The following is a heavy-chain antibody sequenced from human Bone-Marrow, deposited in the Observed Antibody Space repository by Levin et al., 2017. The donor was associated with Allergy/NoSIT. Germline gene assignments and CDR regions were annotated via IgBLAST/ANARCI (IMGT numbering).Heavy chain of an antibody. CDR2: ISYDGSNQ. J-gene: IGHJ4*02. CDR1: GFTFRSFA. Sequence: GESLKISCATSGFTFRSFAMHWVRQAPGKGLEWVAAISYDGSNQYYEDSMRGRFTISRDNSKNTLFLQMNSLRAEDTAVYSCTRTGVAVAGPFDYWGQGTLVTVSS. CDR3: TRTGVAVAGPFDY. D-gene: IGHD6-19*01. V-gene: IGHV3-30-3*01.